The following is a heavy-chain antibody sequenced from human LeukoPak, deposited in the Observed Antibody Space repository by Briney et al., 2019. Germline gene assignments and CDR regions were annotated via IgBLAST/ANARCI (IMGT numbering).Heavy chain of an antibody. V-gene: IGHV1-18*01. CDR3: ARGAYGDK. D-gene: IGHD4-17*01. CDR2: ISTQSGNT. J-gene: IGHJ4*02. Sequence: ASVKVPCKASGYTLTSYGINWMRQAPGPGLEWMGWISTQSGNTNYAQKVQGRLPLTTDRSTNTAYMELRSLRSDDTAVYYCARGAYGDKWGQGTMVTVSS. CDR1: GYTLTSYG.